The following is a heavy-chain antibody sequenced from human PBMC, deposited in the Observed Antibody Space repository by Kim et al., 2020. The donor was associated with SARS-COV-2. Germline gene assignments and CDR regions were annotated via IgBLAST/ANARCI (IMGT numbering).Heavy chain of an antibody. CDR1: GGSISSYY. CDR3: ARENDYGFDI. D-gene: IGHD4-17*01. Sequence: SETLSLTCTVSGGSISSYYWSWIRQPPGKGPEWIGYIHYSGSTNYNPSLKSRVTISVDTSKNQFSLKLSSVTAADTAVYYCARENDYGFDIWGQGTMVTV. CDR2: IHYSGST. V-gene: IGHV4-59*13. J-gene: IGHJ3*02.